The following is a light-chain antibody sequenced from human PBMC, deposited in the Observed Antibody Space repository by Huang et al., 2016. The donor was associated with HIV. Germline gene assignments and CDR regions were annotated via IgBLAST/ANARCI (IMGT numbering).Light chain of an antibody. Sequence: DIVMTQSPLSLPVTPGEPASLSCRSSQSLLHSDGYNYLDWYLQTPGQSPKLLIYLGSNRASGVPDRFSGSGSGTDFTLKISRVEAEYVGVYYCMQALQTPRTFGQGTKLEIK. J-gene: IGKJ2*02. CDR2: LGS. V-gene: IGKV2-28*01. CDR1: QSLLHSDGYNY. CDR3: MQALQTPRT.